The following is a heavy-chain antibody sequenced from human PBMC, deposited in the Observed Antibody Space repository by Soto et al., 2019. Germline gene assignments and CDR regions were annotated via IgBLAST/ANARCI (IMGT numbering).Heavy chain of an antibody. CDR3: ARGRSTDY. CDR1: GFTFEKYW. V-gene: IGHV3-7*01. CDR2: IKEDGRDK. Sequence: DVQLLESGGALVQPGESLRLSCAASGFTFEKYWMTWARQAPGKGLELVANIKEDGRDKTYVDSVKGRFTVSRDNTKDFPFLQMNSQRDEDTAVYYCARGRSTDYWGQGTLVIVSS. J-gene: IGHJ4*02.